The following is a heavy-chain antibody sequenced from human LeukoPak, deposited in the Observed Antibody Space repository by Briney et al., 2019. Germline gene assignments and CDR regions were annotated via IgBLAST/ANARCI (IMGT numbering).Heavy chain of an antibody. CDR2: INHSGST. V-gene: IGHV4-34*01. CDR1: GGSFSGYY. D-gene: IGHD3-9*01. Sequence: SETLSLTCAVYGGSFSGYYWSWIRQPPGKGLEWIGEINHSGSTNYNPSLKSRVTISVDTSKNQFSLKLSSVTAADTAVYYCARDSPDILTGYYIRRFDPWGQGTLVTVSS. CDR3: ARDSPDILTGYYIRRFDP. J-gene: IGHJ5*02.